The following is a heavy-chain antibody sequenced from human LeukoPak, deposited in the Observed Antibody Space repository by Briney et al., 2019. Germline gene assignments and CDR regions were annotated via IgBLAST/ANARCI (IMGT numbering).Heavy chain of an antibody. D-gene: IGHD2-15*01. J-gene: IGHJ6*03. CDR2: MNPNSGNT. CDR1: GYTFTSYD. Sequence: GASVKLSCKASGYTFTSYDINLVRQATGQGLEWMGWMNPNSGNTGYAQKFQGRVTMTRNTSISTAYMELSSLRSEDTAVYYCARGGYCSGGSCYWDYYYYYYMDVWGKGTTVTVSS. V-gene: IGHV1-8*01. CDR3: ARGGYCSGGSCYWDYYYYYYMDV.